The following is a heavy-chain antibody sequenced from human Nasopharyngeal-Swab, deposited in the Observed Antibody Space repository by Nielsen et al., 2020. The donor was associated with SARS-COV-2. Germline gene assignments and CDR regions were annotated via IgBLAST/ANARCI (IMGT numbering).Heavy chain of an antibody. Sequence: VRQAPGKGLEWVANIKQDGSEKYYVDSVKGRFTISRDNAKNSLYLQMNSLRAEDTAVYYCAKDGLVGATTGFDIWSQGTMVTVSS. V-gene: IGHV3-7*01. D-gene: IGHD1-26*01. CDR2: IKQDGSEK. CDR3: AKDGLVGATTGFDI. J-gene: IGHJ3*02.